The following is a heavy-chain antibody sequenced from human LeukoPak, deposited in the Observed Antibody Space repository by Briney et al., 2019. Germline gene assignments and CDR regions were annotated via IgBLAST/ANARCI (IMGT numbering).Heavy chain of an antibody. V-gene: IGHV3-74*01. D-gene: IGHD1/OR15-1a*01. CDR3: ARQQDATNPGY. J-gene: IGHJ4*02. CDR1: GFTFSSYW. CDR2: INSDGSST. Sequence: GGSLRLSCAASGFTFSSYWMHWVRQAPGKGLVWVSRINSDGSSTYYADSVKGRFTISRDNSKNTLYLQMSSLRAEDTAIYYCARQQDATNPGYWGQGTLVTVSS.